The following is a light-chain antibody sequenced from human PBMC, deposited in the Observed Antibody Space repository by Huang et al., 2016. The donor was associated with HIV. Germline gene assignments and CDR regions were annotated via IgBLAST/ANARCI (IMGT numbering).Light chain of an antibody. CDR1: QSVHSY. V-gene: IGKV3-11*01. CDR2: DAS. J-gene: IGKJ4*01. Sequence: EIVLTQSPATLSLSPGARATLSCRASQSVHSYLAWYQQKTGQAPRLLIYDASNRATGIPARFSGSGSGTDFTLTISNLQSEDFAVYYCQQRSAWPLTFGGGTKVEI. CDR3: QQRSAWPLT.